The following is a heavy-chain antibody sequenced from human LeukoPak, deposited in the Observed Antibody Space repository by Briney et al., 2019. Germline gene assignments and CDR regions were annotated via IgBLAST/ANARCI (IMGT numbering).Heavy chain of an antibody. CDR2: ISGSGNGFSI. Sequence: GGSLRLSCSASGFVFTIYTMYWVRQAPGKGPEYVSTISGSGNGFSIYYADSVKGRFTISRDNAKNSLYLQMNSLRAEDTAVYYCAREAVIDYTTPGIAVAAHYFDYWGQGTLVTVSS. J-gene: IGHJ4*02. CDR1: GFVFTIYT. CDR3: AREAVIDYTTPGIAVAAHYFDY. D-gene: IGHD6-19*01. V-gene: IGHV3-21*01.